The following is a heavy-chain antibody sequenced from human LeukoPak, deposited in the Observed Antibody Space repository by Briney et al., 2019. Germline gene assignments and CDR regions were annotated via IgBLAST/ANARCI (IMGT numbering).Heavy chain of an antibody. CDR1: GYTFTGYY. Sequence: ASVTVSFTASGYTFTGYYIHWVRQAPGQGREGMGWINPISGGTNYAQKLQGRVTITRDTSITTAYMELSSLKSDDTAVYYCARVPDLYAEYFQHWGQGTLVTVSS. V-gene: IGHV1-2*02. CDR2: INPISGGT. CDR3: ARVPDLYAEYFQH. J-gene: IGHJ1*01.